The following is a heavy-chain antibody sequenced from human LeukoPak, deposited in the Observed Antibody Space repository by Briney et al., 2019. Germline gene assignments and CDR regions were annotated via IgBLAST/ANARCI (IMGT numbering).Heavy chain of an antibody. CDR1: GYTFTGYY. D-gene: IGHD3-22*01. CDR2: INPNSGGT. J-gene: IGHJ5*02. V-gene: IGHV1-2*02. CDR3: ARVFHYYDSSGYRQAWFDP. Sequence: ASVKVSCKASGYTFTGYYMHWVRQAPGQGLEWMGWINPNSGGTNYAQKFQGRVTMTRDTSISTAYMELSGLRSDDTAVYYCARVFHYYDSSGYRQAWFDPWGQGTLVTVSS.